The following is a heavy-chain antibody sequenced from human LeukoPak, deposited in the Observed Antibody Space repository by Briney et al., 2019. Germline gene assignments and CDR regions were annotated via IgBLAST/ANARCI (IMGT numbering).Heavy chain of an antibody. CDR3: ARGWHSSGYYASPGFDY. D-gene: IGHD3-22*01. V-gene: IGHV4-34*01. CDR2: INHSGST. J-gene: IGHJ4*02. CDR1: GGSFSGYY. Sequence: PSETLSLTCAVYGGSFSGYYWSWIRQPPGKGLEWIGEINHSGSTNYNPSLKSRVTISVDTSKNQFSLKLSSVTAADTAVYYCARGWHSSGYYASPGFDYWGQGTLVTVSS.